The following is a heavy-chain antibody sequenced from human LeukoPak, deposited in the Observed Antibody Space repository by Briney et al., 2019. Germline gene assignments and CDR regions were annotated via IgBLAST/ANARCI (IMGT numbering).Heavy chain of an antibody. Sequence: GGSLRLSCAASGFTFSSYGMHWVRQAPGKGLEWVAVIWYDGSNKYYADPVKGRFTISRDNSKNTLYLQMNSLRAEDTAVYYCARDGGIAAAGSIFDYWGQGTLVTVSS. J-gene: IGHJ4*02. CDR2: IWYDGSNK. CDR3: ARDGGIAAAGSIFDY. CDR1: GFTFSSYG. V-gene: IGHV3-33*01. D-gene: IGHD6-13*01.